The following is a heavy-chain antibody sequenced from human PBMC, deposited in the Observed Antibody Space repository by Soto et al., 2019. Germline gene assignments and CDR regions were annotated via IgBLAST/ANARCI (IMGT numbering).Heavy chain of an antibody. CDR3: ARHRRYCSSTSCEESFDY. J-gene: IGHJ4*02. CDR2: IYYSGST. D-gene: IGHD2-2*01. CDR1: GGSISSSSYY. V-gene: IGHV4-39*01. Sequence: QLQLQESGPGLVKPSETLSLTCTVSGGSISSSSYYWGWIRQPPGTGLEWIGSIYYSGSTYYNPSLKSRVTISVDTSKNQVSLKLSSVTAADTAVYYCARHRRYCSSTSCEESFDYWGQGTLVTVSS.